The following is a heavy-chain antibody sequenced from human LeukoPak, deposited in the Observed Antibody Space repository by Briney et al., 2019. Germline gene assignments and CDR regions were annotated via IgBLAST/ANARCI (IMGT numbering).Heavy chain of an antibody. Sequence: ASVKVSCKASGYTFTSYGISWVRQAPGQGLEWMGWISAYNGNTNYAQKLQGRVTMTTDTSTSTAYMELRSLRSDDTAVYYCARDKGAAGAYYFDDWGQGTLVTVSS. CDR1: GYTFTSYG. J-gene: IGHJ4*02. CDR3: ARDKGAAGAYYFDD. V-gene: IGHV1-18*01. CDR2: ISAYNGNT. D-gene: IGHD1-26*01.